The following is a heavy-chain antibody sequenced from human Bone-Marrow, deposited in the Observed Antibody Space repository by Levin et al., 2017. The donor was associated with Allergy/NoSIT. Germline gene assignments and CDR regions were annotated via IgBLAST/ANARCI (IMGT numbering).Heavy chain of an antibody. CDR1: EVSFSDYS. D-gene: IGHD2/OR15-2a*01. V-gene: IGHV3-48*04. Sequence: GGSLRLSCVGSEVSFSDYSLSWVRQAPGKGLEWISYISASSSTLHYADSVQGRFTVSRDNSKKSLYLEMKALRLEDTAIYHCARDFRSPVMRDFDPWSQGTLVTVSS. CDR3: ARDFRSPVMRDFDP. CDR2: ISASSSTL. J-gene: IGHJ5*02.